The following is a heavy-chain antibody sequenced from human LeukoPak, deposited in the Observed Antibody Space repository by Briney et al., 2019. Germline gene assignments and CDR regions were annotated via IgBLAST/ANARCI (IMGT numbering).Heavy chain of an antibody. CDR2: IDGSGVTT. D-gene: IGHD1-26*01. V-gene: IGHV3-23*01. J-gene: IGHJ4*02. CDR3: AKDTQRGSYGY. Sequence: GGSLRLSCAASGLTFSIYAMSWVRQAPGKGLEWVSDIDGSGVTTYYADSVKGRFTISRDNSKNTLYLQMNSLRAEDTAVYYCAKDTQRGSYGYWGQGTLVTVSS. CDR1: GLTFSIYA.